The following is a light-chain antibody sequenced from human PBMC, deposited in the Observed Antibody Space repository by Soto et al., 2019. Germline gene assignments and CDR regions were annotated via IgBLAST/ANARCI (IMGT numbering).Light chain of an antibody. J-gene: IGKJ3*01. CDR1: QSVSSNY. Sequence: EIVLTQSPGTLSLSPGERATLFCRASQSVSSNYLAWFQQKPGQAPRLLIYDASGRAPGIPDRFSGSGSGKDFTLTISRLEPEDFAVYYCQQFGSSVTFGPGTKVDIK. CDR2: DAS. CDR3: QQFGSSVT. V-gene: IGKV3-20*01.